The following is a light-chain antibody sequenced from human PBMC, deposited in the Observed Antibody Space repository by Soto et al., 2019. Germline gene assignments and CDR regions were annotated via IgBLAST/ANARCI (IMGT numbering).Light chain of an antibody. CDR1: QSVGTN. Sequence: EIVMTQSPATLSVSPGERATLSCMASQSVGTNLAWYQQKPGQAPRLLISDASTRATGIPARFSGSGSGTEFTLTISSLLSEDFAVYSCQQYNNWPLTFGGGTKVDIK. CDR3: QQYNNWPLT. CDR2: DAS. V-gene: IGKV3D-15*01. J-gene: IGKJ4*01.